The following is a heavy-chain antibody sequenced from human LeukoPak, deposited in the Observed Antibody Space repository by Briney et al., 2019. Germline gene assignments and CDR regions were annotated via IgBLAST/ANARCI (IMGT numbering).Heavy chain of an antibody. Sequence: SETLSLTCTVSGGSIRSSYYYWGWIRQPPGKGLEWIGSIYDSGSTYYNPSLKSRVTISVDTSKNQFSLKLNSVTAADTAVYYCARFKSGGAAADYWGQGTLVTVSS. CDR1: GGSIRSSYYY. J-gene: IGHJ4*02. CDR2: IYDSGST. CDR3: ARFKSGGAAADY. D-gene: IGHD6-13*01. V-gene: IGHV4-39*01.